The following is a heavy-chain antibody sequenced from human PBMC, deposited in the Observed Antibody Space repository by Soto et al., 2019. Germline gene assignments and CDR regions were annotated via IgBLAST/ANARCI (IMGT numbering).Heavy chain of an antibody. CDR2: IFYTGST. V-gene: IGHV4-39*01. CDR3: TSLYSGSNFDY. CDR1: GGSINNDNYY. Sequence: QLHLQESGPGLVKPSETLSLTCTVSGGSINNDNYYWGWIRQPPGKGLEWIGSIFYTGSTYYNPSLKSRVTISVDTSKNQFSLYLSSVTAADTAVYYCTSLYSGSNFDYWGQGTLVTVSS. D-gene: IGHD1-26*01. J-gene: IGHJ4*02.